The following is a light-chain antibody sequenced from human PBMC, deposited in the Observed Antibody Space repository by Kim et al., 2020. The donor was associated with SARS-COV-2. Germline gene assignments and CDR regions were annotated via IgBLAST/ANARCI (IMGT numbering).Light chain of an antibody. V-gene: IGLV3-1*01. Sequence: SYELTQPPSVSVSPGQTASITCSGDKLGDKYACWYQQKPGQSPMLVIYQDSKRPSGLPERFSGSNSGNTATLTISGTQAMDEADYYCQAWDSSTAVFGGG. J-gene: IGLJ3*02. CDR2: QDS. CDR1: KLGDKY. CDR3: QAWDSSTAV.